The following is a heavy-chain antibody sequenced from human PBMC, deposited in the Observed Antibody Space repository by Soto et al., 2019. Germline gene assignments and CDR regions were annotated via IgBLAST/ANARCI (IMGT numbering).Heavy chain of an antibody. CDR3: AKLRWGSDNWIDP. V-gene: IGHV3-23*01. CDR2: ISGDGEST. Sequence: GGSLRLSCAASGFTFSSDAMSWVRQSPGKGLEWVSAISGDGESTYYADSVKGRFTISRDNSKNTLYLQMNSLRAEDTAVYYCAKLRWGSDNWIDPWGQGTLVTVSS. J-gene: IGHJ5*02. D-gene: IGHD3-10*01. CDR1: GFTFSSDA.